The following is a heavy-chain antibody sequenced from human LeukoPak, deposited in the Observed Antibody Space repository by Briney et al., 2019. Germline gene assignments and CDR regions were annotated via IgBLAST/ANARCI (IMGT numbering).Heavy chain of an antibody. V-gene: IGHV3-43*02. CDR1: GFTFDDYA. Sequence: PGGSLRLSCAAPGFTFDDYAMPWVRQAPGKGLEWVSLISGDGGSTYYADSVKGRFTISRDNSKNSLYLQMNSLRTEDTALYYCAKGFSVLASNHYYYYYGMDVWGQGTTVTVSS. J-gene: IGHJ6*02. D-gene: IGHD3-3*01. CDR2: ISGDGGST. CDR3: AKGFSVLASNHYYYYYGMDV.